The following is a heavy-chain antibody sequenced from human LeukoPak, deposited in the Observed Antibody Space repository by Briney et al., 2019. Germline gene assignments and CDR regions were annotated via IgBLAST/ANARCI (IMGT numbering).Heavy chain of an antibody. CDR3: VNEYHGAFDI. CDR2: IKSKTDGGTT. V-gene: IGHV3-15*01. CDR1: GFTFSSYE. Sequence: GGSLRLSCAASGFTFSSYEMNWVRQAPGRGLEWVGLIKSKTDGGTTDYAAPVKDRFTLSRDDSKSTLYLQMSSLKIEDTAVYYRVNEYHGAFDIWGQGTMVTVSS. D-gene: IGHD1-1*01. J-gene: IGHJ3*02.